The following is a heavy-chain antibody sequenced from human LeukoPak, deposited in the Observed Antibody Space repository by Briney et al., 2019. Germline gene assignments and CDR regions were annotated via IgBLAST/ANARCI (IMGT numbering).Heavy chain of an antibody. CDR3: ARDYDILTGYPRSDPYYYYYYYMDV. V-gene: IGHV4-61*02. D-gene: IGHD3-9*01. CDR2: IYTSGST. Sequence: PSETLSLTCTVSGGSISSGSYYWSWIRQPAGKGLEWIGRIYTSGSTDYNPSLKSRVTISVDTSKNQFSPKLSSVTAADTAVYYCARDYDILTGYPRSDPYYYYYYYMDVWGKGTTVTISS. J-gene: IGHJ6*03. CDR1: GGSISSGSYY.